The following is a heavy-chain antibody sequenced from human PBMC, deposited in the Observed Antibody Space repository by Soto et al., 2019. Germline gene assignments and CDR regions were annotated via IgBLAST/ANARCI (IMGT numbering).Heavy chain of an antibody. Sequence: GGSLRLSCAASGFTFSSYWMHWVRQAPGKGLVWVSRINSDGSSTSYADSVKGRFTISRDNAKNTLYLQMNSLRAEDTAVYYCAREIFGYDGGVPHNWFDPWGQGTLVTVSS. D-gene: IGHD5-12*01. J-gene: IGHJ5*02. CDR3: AREIFGYDGGVPHNWFDP. V-gene: IGHV3-74*01. CDR1: GFTFSSYW. CDR2: INSDGSST.